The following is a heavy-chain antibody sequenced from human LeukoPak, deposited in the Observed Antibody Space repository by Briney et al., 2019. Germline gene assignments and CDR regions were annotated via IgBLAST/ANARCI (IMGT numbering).Heavy chain of an antibody. V-gene: IGHV3-74*01. CDR2: INSDGSST. D-gene: IGHD3-9*01. J-gene: IGHJ5*02. CDR1: GFTVSSYW. Sequence: QTGGSQRLSCAASGFTVSSYWMHWVRQAPGKGLVWVSRINSDGSSTSYADSVKGRFTISRDNAKNTLYLQMNSLRAEDTAVYYCARDSALRYFDWLLSDRSWFDPWGQGTLVTVSS. CDR3: ARDSALRYFDWLLSDRSWFDP.